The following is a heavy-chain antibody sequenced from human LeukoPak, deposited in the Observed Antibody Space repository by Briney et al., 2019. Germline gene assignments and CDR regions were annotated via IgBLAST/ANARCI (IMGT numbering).Heavy chain of an antibody. D-gene: IGHD3-10*01. CDR1: GYTLTELS. V-gene: IGHV1-24*01. CDR2: FDPEDGET. CDR3: ETRGIGPDIILSNYYYMDV. Sequence: ASVKVSCKVSGYTLTELSMHCVRQTPGKGLEWMGSFDPEDGETIYAQKFQGRVTMTEDTSTDTAYMELSSLRSEDTAVYYCETRGIGPDIILSNYYYMDVWGKGTTVTISS. J-gene: IGHJ6*03.